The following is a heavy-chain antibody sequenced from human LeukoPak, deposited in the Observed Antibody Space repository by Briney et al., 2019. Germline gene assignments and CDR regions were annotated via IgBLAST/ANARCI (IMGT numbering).Heavy chain of an antibody. V-gene: IGHV4-34*01. CDR2: INTSEST. J-gene: IGHJ4*02. CDR3: ARDNEYSSGLIDY. Sequence: PSETLSLTCAVYGGSFSGYYWSWIRQPPGKGLEWIGEINTSESTNYNPSLKSRVTISVDTSKNQFSLKLSSVTAADTAVYYCARDNEYSSGLIDYWGQGTLVTVSS. D-gene: IGHD6-19*01. CDR1: GGSFSGYY.